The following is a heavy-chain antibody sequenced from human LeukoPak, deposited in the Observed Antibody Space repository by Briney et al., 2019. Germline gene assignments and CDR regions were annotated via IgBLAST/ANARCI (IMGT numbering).Heavy chain of an antibody. CDR1: GDSIRRDNYY. CDR2: IYYSGST. V-gene: IGHV4-39*01. Sequence: KPSETLSLTCTVSGDSIRRDNYYWGWIRQPPGKGLEWIGSIYYSGSTYYNPSLKSRVSISVDPCKSQFSLKLTSVTAADTAVYYCAAHPSLDYWGQGSLVTVSS. J-gene: IGHJ4*02. CDR3: AAHPSLDY.